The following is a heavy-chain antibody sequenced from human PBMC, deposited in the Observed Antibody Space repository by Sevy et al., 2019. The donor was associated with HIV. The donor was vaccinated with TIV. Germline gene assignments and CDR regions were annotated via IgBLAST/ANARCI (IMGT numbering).Heavy chain of an antibody. V-gene: IGHV3-30*02. D-gene: IGHD5-12*01. CDR3: ARVPEYSGYDFLIDY. Sequence: GGSLRLSCSASGFSFSTYSMHWVRQAPGKGLEWVAFTRYDSSNTLYADSVKGRFSISRDNSKNTLYLQMSSLRPEDTALYFCARVPEYSGYDFLIDYWGQGTLVTVSS. CDR2: TRYDSSNT. J-gene: IGHJ4*02. CDR1: GFSFSTYS.